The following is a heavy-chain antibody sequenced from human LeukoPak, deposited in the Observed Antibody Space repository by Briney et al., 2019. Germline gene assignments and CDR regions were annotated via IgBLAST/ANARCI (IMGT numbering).Heavy chain of an antibody. D-gene: IGHD6-13*01. CDR2: ISWNSGRT. CDR1: GFTFDDYA. J-gene: IGHJ5*02. Sequence: PGGSLRLSCAASGFTFDDYAMHWVRQAPGTGLEWVSCISWNSGRTAYADSVKGRFTISRDNANNSLSLLMNSLRVEDTAFYYCAKWNRQPLVKGWFDTWGQGALVIVSS. CDR3: AKWNRQPLVKGWFDT. V-gene: IGHV3-9*01.